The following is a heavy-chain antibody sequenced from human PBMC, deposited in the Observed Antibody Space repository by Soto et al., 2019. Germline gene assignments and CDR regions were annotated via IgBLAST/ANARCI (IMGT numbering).Heavy chain of an antibody. D-gene: IGHD3-10*01. CDR1: GYTFTSYA. V-gene: IGHV1-3*01. CDR3: SLETLGYYYGSGDLNWFDP. CDR2: INAGNGNT. Sequence: QVQLVQSGAEVKKPGASVKVSCKASGYTFTSYAMHWVRQAPGQRLEWMGWINAGNGNTKYSQKFQGRVTITRDTXXSXASXELSSLKSEDTAVYYCSLETLGYYYGSGDLNWFDPWGQGTLVTVSS. J-gene: IGHJ5*02.